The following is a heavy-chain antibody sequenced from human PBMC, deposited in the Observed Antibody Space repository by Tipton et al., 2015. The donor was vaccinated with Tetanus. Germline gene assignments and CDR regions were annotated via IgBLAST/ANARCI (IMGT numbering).Heavy chain of an antibody. V-gene: IGHV4-59*01. CDR3: ARDIIRVGATRYFDY. CDR1: GGSISTYY. Sequence: TLSLTCTVSGGSISTYYWSWIRQPPGKGLEWIGYIFYSGNTNYNPSVKTRVTISVDTSKNQFSLKLTSVTAADTAVYYCARDIIRVGATRYFDYWGQGILVSVSS. D-gene: IGHD1-26*01. J-gene: IGHJ4*02. CDR2: IFYSGNT.